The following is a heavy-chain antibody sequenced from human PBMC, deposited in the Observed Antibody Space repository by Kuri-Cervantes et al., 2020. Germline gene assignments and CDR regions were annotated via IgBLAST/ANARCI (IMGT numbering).Heavy chain of an antibody. CDR2: IYSGGST. J-gene: IGHJ6*02. V-gene: IGHV3-53*01. Sequence: GRSWRPSGPASGSTFSSYAMHWVRQAPGKGLEWVSVIYSGGSTYFADSVKGRFTISSDNSKNTLYLQMNSLRAEDTAVYYCARGRGSSLDRYGMDVWGQGITVTVSS. CDR3: ARGRGSSLDRYGMDV. CDR1: GSTFSSYA. D-gene: IGHD6-6*01.